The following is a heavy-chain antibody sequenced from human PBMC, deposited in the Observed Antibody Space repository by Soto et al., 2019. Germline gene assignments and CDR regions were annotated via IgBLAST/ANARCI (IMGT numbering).Heavy chain of an antibody. CDR2: IYYSGTT. D-gene: IGHD5-12*01. V-gene: IGHV4-31*03. J-gene: IGHJ4*02. CDR3: ATTPLVAGDFGHFGY. CDR1: GGSISSGGHY. Sequence: TSETLSLTCIVSGGSISSGGHYWSWIRQHPGKGLEWIGCIYYSGTTYHNPSLKSRVTISVDTSKNQFSLKLNSVTAADTAVYYCATTPLVAGDFGHFGYWGQGTPVTVSS.